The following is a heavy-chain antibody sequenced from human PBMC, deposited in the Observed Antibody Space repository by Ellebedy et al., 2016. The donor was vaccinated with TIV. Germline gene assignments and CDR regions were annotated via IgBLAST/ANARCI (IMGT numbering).Heavy chain of an antibody. V-gene: IGHV3-23*01. CDR2: ISGSGDNT. Sequence: GESLKISXAASGFTFSSYAMSWVRQAPGKGLGWVSTISGSGDNTYYADSVKGRFTISRDNSKNTLYLQMNSLRAEDTAVYYCAKDGIAAAGTPFFFDSWGQGALVTVSP. J-gene: IGHJ5*01. D-gene: IGHD6-13*01. CDR1: GFTFSSYA. CDR3: AKDGIAAAGTPFFFDS.